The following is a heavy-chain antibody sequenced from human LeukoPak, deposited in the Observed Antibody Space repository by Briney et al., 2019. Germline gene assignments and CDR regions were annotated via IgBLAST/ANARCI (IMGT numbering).Heavy chain of an antibody. Sequence: GSLRLSCAASGFTFSSYSMSWIRQPPGKGLEWIGYIYYSGSTNYNPSLKSRVTISVDTSKNQFSLKLSSVTAADTAVYYCARTPNCSGGSCYYYYYMDVWGKGTTVTISS. D-gene: IGHD2-15*01. CDR2: IYYSGST. CDR3: ARTPNCSGGSCYYYYYMDV. V-gene: IGHV4-59*01. CDR1: GFTFSSYS. J-gene: IGHJ6*03.